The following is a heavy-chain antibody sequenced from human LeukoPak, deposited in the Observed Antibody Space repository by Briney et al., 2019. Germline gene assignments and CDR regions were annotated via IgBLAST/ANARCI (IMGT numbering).Heavy chain of an antibody. V-gene: IGHV3-48*02. CDR2: ISSSSSNNI. CDR3: ARHYGP. CDR1: GFTVSSNY. J-gene: IGHJ5*02. D-gene: IGHD3-16*01. Sequence: GGSLRLSCAASGFTVSSNYMSWVRQAPGKGLEWVSYISSSSSNNIYYADSVKGRFTISRDNAKNSLYLQMNSLRDEDTAVYYCARHYGPWGQGTLVTVSS.